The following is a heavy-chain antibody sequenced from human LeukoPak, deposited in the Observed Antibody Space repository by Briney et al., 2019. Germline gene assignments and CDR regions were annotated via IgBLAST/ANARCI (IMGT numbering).Heavy chain of an antibody. V-gene: IGHV3-48*03. Sequence: PGGSLRLSCAASGFTFSSYEMNWVRQAPGKGLEWVSYISSSGSTIYYADSVKGRFTISRDNAKNSLYLQMNSLRAEDTAVYYCARTRSYGVGDYWGQGTLVTASS. CDR2: ISSSGSTI. CDR1: GFTFSSYE. J-gene: IGHJ4*02. CDR3: ARTRSYGVGDY. D-gene: IGHD4-17*01.